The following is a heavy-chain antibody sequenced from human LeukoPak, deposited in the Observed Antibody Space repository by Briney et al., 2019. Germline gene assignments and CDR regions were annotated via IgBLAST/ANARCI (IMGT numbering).Heavy chain of an antibody. CDR2: ISSNGGST. V-gene: IGHV3-64*01. CDR3: ARDRYDCSSTSCYPNWFDP. D-gene: IGHD2-2*01. J-gene: IGHJ5*02. CDR1: GFTFSSYA. Sequence: GGSLRLSCAASGFTFSSYAMHWVRQAPGKGLEYFSAISSNGGSTYYANSVKGRFTISRDNSKNTLYLQMGSLRAEDMAVYYCARDRYDCSSTSCYPNWFDPWGQGTLVTVSS.